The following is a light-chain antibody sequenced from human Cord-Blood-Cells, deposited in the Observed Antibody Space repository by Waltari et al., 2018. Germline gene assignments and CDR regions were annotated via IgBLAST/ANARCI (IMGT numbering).Light chain of an antibody. CDR2: AAS. V-gene: IGKV1-8*01. CDR3: QQYYSYPLT. CDR1: QGISSY. Sequence: AIRMTQSPSSFSASTGDRVTINCRASQGISSYLAWYQQKPGKAPKLLIYAASTLQSGVPSRFSGSGSGTDFTLTISCLQSEDFATYYCQQYYSYPLTFGPGTKVDIK. J-gene: IGKJ3*01.